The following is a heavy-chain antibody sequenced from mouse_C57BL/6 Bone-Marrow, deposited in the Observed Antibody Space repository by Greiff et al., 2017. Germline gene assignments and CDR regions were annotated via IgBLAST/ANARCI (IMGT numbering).Heavy chain of an antibody. Sequence: VQLQQSGAELVRPGASVKLSCKASGYTFTDYSINWVQQRPGQGLEWIARIYPGSGNTYYNETFKGKATLTAEKSSSTAYMQLSSLTSEDEAVYFGAGGDYGSSYWYFDVWGTGTTVTVSS. D-gene: IGHD1-1*01. CDR2: IYPGSGNT. J-gene: IGHJ1*03. CDR1: GYTFTDYS. CDR3: AGGDYGSSYWYFDV. V-gene: IGHV1-76*01.